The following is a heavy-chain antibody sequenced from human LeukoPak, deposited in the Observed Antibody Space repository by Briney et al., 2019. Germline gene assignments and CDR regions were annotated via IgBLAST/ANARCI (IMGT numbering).Heavy chain of an antibody. CDR3: AKDRAGRGYYYYGMDV. V-gene: IGHV3-9*01. CDR2: ISWNSGSI. D-gene: IGHD3-10*01. J-gene: IGHJ6*02. CDR1: GFTFDDYA. Sequence: GRSLRLSCAASGFTFDDYAMHWVRQAPGKGLEWVSGISWNSGSIGYADSVKGRFTISRDNAKNSLYLQMNSLRAEDPALYYCAKDRAGRGYYYYGMDVWGQGTTVTVSS.